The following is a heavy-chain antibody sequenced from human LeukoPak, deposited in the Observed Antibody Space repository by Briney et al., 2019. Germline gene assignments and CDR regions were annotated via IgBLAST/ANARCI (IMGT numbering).Heavy chain of an antibody. J-gene: IGHJ4*02. D-gene: IGHD3-10*01. CDR1: GFTSSSYG. CDR3: AKDPLKRFGDPEGYFDY. V-gene: IGHV3-30*18. Sequence: GGSLRLSCAASGFTSSSYGMHWVRQAPGKGLEWVAVISYDGSNKYYADSVKGRFTISRDNSKNTLYLQMNSLRAEDTAVYYCAKDPLKRFGDPEGYFDYWGRGTLVTVPS. CDR2: ISYDGSNK.